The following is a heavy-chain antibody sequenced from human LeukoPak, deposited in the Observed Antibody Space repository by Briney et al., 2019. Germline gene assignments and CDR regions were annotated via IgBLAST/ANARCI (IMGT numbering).Heavy chain of an antibody. D-gene: IGHD3-22*01. CDR1: GFTFDDYA. J-gene: IGHJ4*02. V-gene: IGHV3-9*01. Sequence: GGSLRLSCAASGFTFDDYAMHWVRQAPGKGLEWISGISWNSGSIGYADSVKGRSTISRDNAKNSLYLQMNSLRAEDTALYYCAKGSYDSSGYYGVLHYWGQGTLVTVSS. CDR3: AKGSYDSSGYYGVLHY. CDR2: ISWNSGSI.